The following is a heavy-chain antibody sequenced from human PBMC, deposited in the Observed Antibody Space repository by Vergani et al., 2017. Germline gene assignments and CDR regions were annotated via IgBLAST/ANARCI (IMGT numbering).Heavy chain of an antibody. J-gene: IGHJ6*02. V-gene: IGHV4-31*03. CDR2: IYSSGRT. D-gene: IGHD2-2*01. Sequence: QVQLQESGPGLVKPSQTLSLTCTVSGGSISSGGYYWSWIRQHPGKGLEWIGHIYSSGRTNYNPSLKSRVTMSVDTSKNQFSLKLNSVTAADTAMYYCAREVHVSTSVSGMDVWGQGTTVTVSS. CDR1: GGSISSGGYY. CDR3: AREVHVSTSVSGMDV.